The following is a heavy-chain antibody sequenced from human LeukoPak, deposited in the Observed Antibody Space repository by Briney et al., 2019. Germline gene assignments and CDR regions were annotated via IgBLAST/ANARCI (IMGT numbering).Heavy chain of an antibody. D-gene: IGHD3-22*01. Sequence: GGSLRLSCSASGFTFSSFALSWVRQAPGKGLEGVGRILSKSEGGTADYSSPVKGKFTISRDDSKNTLYLQMDSLKTEDTAIYYCTTESYDRWGQGTLVTVSS. CDR2: ILSKSEGGTA. CDR1: GFTFSSFA. J-gene: IGHJ4*02. V-gene: IGHV3-15*01. CDR3: TTESYDR.